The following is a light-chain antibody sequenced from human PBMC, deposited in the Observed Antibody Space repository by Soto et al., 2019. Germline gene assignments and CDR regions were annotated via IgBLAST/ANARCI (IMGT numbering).Light chain of an antibody. CDR2: SAS. Sequence: RSCWASQSISSNCLVWYQVKSGRAPRVLIHSASIRATDIPDRFSGGGSGTDFSLTISRLQREDFAVYYCQQCGSPPFTFGPGTKVDIK. J-gene: IGKJ3*01. CDR3: QQCGSPPFT. V-gene: IGKV3-20*01. CDR1: QSISSNC.